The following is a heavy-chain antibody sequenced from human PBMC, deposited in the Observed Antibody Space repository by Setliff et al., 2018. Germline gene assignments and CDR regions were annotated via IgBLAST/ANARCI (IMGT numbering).Heavy chain of an antibody. V-gene: IGHV4-34*01. D-gene: IGHD3-22*01. CDR3: AREGYYDSSGYWADFDY. CDR2: IYHSGST. Sequence: SETLSLTCAVYGGSFSGYYWSWIRQPPGKGLEWIGSIYHSGSTYYNPSLKSRVTISVDTSKNQFSLKLSSVTAADTAVYYCAREGYYDSSGYWADFDYWGQGTLVTVSS. CDR1: GGSFSGYY. J-gene: IGHJ4*02.